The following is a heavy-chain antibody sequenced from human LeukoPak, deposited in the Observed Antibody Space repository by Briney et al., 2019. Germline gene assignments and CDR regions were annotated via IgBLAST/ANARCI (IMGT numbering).Heavy chain of an antibody. Sequence: ASVKVSCKASGYTFTSYGISWVRQAPGQGLEWMGWISANNGDTNYTQKLQGRVTMTTDTSTSTAHMELRSLRSDDTAVYYCARDYGSGWYGAFDIWGQGTMVTVSS. CDR2: ISANNGDT. CDR3: ARDYGSGWYGAFDI. J-gene: IGHJ3*02. V-gene: IGHV1-18*01. CDR1: GYTFTSYG. D-gene: IGHD6-19*01.